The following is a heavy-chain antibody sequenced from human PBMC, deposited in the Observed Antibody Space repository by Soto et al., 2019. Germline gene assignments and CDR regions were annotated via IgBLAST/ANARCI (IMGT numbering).Heavy chain of an antibody. CDR3: VKDQYYDILTGYYGWYYFDY. D-gene: IGHD3-9*01. V-gene: IGHV3-64D*06. CDR2: ISSNGGST. CDR1: GFTFSSYA. Sequence: PGGSLRLSCSASGFTFSSYAMHWVRQAPGKGLEYVSSISSNGGSTYYADSVKGRFTISRDNSKNTLYLQMSSLRAEDTAVYYCVKDQYYDILTGYYGWYYFDYWGQGTLVTV. J-gene: IGHJ4*02.